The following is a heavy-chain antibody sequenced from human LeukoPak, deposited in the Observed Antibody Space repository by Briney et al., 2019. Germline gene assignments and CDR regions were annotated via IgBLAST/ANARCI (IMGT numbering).Heavy chain of an antibody. CDR3: ARGVIGGYYYYYYMDV. J-gene: IGHJ6*03. CDR2: TNPNSGNT. CDR1: GYTFTSYD. V-gene: IGHV1-8*01. Sequence: GASVKVSCKASGYTFTSYDINWVRQATGQGLEWMGWTNPNSGNTGYAQKFQGRVTMTRNTSISTAYMELSSLRSEDTAVYYCARGVIGGYYYYYYMDVWGKGTTVTVSS.